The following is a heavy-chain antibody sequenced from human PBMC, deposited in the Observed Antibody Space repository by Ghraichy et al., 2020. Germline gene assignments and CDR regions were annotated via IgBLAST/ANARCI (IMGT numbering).Heavy chain of an antibody. CDR3: ARTKQENVAY. CDR2: ISYDGSNK. V-gene: IGHV3-30*09. Sequence: GGSLRLSCAASGFTFGSFSMPWVRQTPGKGLEWVAFISYDGSNKYYADSVKGRFAIARDNSKNTLYLQMNSLRPDDTAVYYCARTKQENVAYWGQGTLVTVSS. CDR1: GFTFGSFS. D-gene: IGHD1/OR15-1a*01. J-gene: IGHJ4*02.